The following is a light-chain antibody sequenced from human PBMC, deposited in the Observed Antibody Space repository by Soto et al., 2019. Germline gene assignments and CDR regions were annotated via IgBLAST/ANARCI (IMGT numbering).Light chain of an antibody. V-gene: IGLV2-11*01. CDR1: SSDVGRYIY. Sequence: QSALTQPRSVSGSPGQSVTISCTGTSSDVGRYIYVSWYQQHPGKAPKLMIYDVTKRSSGVPDRFSGSKSGNTASLTISGLQAEDEADYYCCSYAGSYKGYVFGTGTKLTVL. CDR2: DVT. J-gene: IGLJ1*01. CDR3: CSYAGSYKGYV.